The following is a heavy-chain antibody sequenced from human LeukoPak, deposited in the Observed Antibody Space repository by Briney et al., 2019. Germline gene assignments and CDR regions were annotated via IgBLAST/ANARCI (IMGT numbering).Heavy chain of an antibody. CDR2: IYTSGST. V-gene: IGHV4-4*07. CDR1: GGSISRYY. D-gene: IGHD2-2*01. J-gene: IGHJ5*02. CDR3: ARVRYQGFDP. Sequence: SETLSLTCAVSGGSISRYYWSWIRQPAGRGLEWIGHIYTSGSTNYNPSLRSRVTMSIDMSENQFSLRLNSVTAADTVIYYCARVRYQGFDPWGQGTLVTVSS.